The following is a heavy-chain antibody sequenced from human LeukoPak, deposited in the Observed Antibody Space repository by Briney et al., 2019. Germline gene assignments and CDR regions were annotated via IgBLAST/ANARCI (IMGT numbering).Heavy chain of an antibody. J-gene: IGHJ6*03. CDR2: INWNGGST. D-gene: IGHD3-3*01. Sequence: PGGSLRLSCAASGFTFDDYGMSWVRQAPGKGLEWVSGINWNGGSTGYADSVKGRFTISRDNAKNSLYLQMNSLRAEDTALYYCARGGPYDFWSGYFSAPYYYYYMDVWGKGTTVTVSS. V-gene: IGHV3-20*04. CDR3: ARGGPYDFWSGYFSAPYYYYYMDV. CDR1: GFTFDDYG.